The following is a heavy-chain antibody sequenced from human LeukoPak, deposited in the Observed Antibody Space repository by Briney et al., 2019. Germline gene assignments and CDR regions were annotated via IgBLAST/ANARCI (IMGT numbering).Heavy chain of an antibody. V-gene: IGHV3-74*01. J-gene: IGHJ1*01. CDR2: IKSDGGT. D-gene: IGHD3-22*01. CDR1: GFTFSDYS. CDR3: ARAPSEIGGYYPEYFRH. Sequence: GGSLRLSCAASGFTFSDYSFNWVRQAPGKGLVWVSRIKSDGGTNYADSVKGRFTISRDNAKKTVSLQMNSLRPEDTGVYYCARAPSEIGGYYPEYFRHWGQGTLVTVPS.